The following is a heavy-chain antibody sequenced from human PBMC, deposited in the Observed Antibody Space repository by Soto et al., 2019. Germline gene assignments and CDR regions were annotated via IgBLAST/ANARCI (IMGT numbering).Heavy chain of an antibody. V-gene: IGHV4-30-4*01. CDR2: IFYSGST. CDR3: ARERGYYYDSSGYFAY. CDR1: GGSISSGDYY. J-gene: IGHJ4*02. Sequence: SETLSLTCTVSGGSISSGDYYWSWIRQPPGKGLEWIGCIFYSGSTYYNPSLKSRVTLSVDTSKNQFSLKLSSVTAADTAVYYCARERGYYYDSSGYFAYWGQGNLVTVPS. D-gene: IGHD3-22*01.